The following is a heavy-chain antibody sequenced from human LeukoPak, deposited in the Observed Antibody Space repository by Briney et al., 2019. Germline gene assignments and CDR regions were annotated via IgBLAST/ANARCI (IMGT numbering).Heavy chain of an antibody. Sequence: SQTLSLTCTVSGGSISSGSYYWSWIRQPAGKGLECIGRIYTSGSTNYNPSLKSRVTISVDTSKNQFSLKLSSVTAADTAVYYCARGYDFWSGYYGYFDYWGQGTLVTVSS. CDR3: ARGYDFWSGYYGYFDY. D-gene: IGHD3-3*01. J-gene: IGHJ4*02. CDR2: IYTSGST. CDR1: GGSISSGSYY. V-gene: IGHV4-61*02.